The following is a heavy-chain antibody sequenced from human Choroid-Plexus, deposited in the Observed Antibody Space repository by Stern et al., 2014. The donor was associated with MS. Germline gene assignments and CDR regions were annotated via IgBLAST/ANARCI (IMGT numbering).Heavy chain of an antibody. V-gene: IGHV3-21*01. CDR3: ARGRGGNYRYYFDY. D-gene: IGHD4-23*01. J-gene: IGHJ4*02. Sequence: QLVQSGGGLVKPGGSLRLSCAASGFTFSSYSMNWVRQAPGKGLEWVASISSGGSYIYYADSLKGRFTISRDNAKNSLYLQMNSLRAEDTAVYYCARGRGGNYRYYFDYWGQGTLVTVSS. CDR1: GFTFSSYS. CDR2: ISSGGSYI.